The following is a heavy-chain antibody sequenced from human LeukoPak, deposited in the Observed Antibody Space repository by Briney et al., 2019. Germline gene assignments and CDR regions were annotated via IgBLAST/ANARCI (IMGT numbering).Heavy chain of an antibody. V-gene: IGHV2-5*02. CDR1: GLSLSTRGVG. J-gene: IGHJ4*02. Sequence: SGPTLVHPTPPLTLTCTFSGLSLSTRGVGVGWIRQPAGKALGWLALIYWDDDKRYRPSLKSRLTITKDTSKNQVVLTMTNIDPVDTGTYYCARSPAYYYESSGYYHYWGQGTLVTVSS. D-gene: IGHD3-22*01. CDR3: ARSPAYYYESSGYYHY. CDR2: IYWDDDK.